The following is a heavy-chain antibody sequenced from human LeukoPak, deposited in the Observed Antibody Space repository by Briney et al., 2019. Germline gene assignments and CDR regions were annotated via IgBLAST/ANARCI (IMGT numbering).Heavy chain of an antibody. CDR2: INSDGSST. CDR3: ARGHGYYYDSSGYSLFDY. CDR1: GFTFSSYW. J-gene: IGHJ4*02. V-gene: IGHV3-74*01. D-gene: IGHD3-22*01. Sequence: GGSLRLSCAASGFTFSSYWMHWVRQAPGKGLVWVSRINSDGSSTSYADSVKGRFTISRDNAKNTLYLQMNSLRAEDTAVYYCARGHGYYYDSSGYSLFDYWGQGTLVTVSS.